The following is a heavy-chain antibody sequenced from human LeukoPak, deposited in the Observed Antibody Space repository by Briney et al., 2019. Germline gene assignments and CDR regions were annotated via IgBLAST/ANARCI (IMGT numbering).Heavy chain of an antibody. CDR2: ISSSSSYI. Sequence: PGGSLRLSCAASGFTFSSYSMNWVRQSLGKGLEWVSSISSSSSYIYYADSVKGRFAISRDNAKNSLYLQMNSLRAEDTAVYYCARDQGATAATPSNFDFWGQGTLVTVSS. CDR1: GFTFSSYS. D-gene: IGHD4/OR15-4a*01. CDR3: ARDQGATAATPSNFDF. V-gene: IGHV3-21*01. J-gene: IGHJ4*02.